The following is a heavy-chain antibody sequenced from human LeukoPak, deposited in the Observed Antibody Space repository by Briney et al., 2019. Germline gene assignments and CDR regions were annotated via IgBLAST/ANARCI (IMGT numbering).Heavy chain of an antibody. CDR2: ISAYSGNT. V-gene: IGHV1-18*01. CDR1: GYTFTNYG. Sequence: ASVKVSCKASGYTFTNYGISWARQAPGQGLEWMGWISAYSGNTHYAQKIQGRVTMTTDTSTSTAYMELRSLTSDDTAVYYCARDAVSTTTAGGIDYWGQGTLVTVSS. D-gene: IGHD5/OR15-5a*01. CDR3: ARDAVSTTTAGGIDY. J-gene: IGHJ4*02.